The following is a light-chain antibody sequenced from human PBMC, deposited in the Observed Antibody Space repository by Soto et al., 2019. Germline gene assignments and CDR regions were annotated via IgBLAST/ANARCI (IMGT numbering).Light chain of an antibody. J-gene: IGKJ4*01. Sequence: ENVLTQSPATLSLSPGERATLSCRASQSVSSYLAWYQQKPGQAPRLLIYDASNRATGIPARFSGSGSGTDFTLTIGSLEPEDFAVYYCQQRSNWPLTFGGGTKVEIK. CDR2: DAS. CDR3: QQRSNWPLT. V-gene: IGKV3-11*01. CDR1: QSVSSY.